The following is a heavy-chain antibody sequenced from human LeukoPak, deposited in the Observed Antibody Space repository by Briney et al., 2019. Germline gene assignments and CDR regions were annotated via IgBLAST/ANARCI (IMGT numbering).Heavy chain of an antibody. V-gene: IGHV1-8*01. CDR3: ARGEGYSNSDHDY. D-gene: IGHD6-6*01. Sequence: ASVNVSFKASGYTFPSYDIHWVRQATGQGLEWMGWMNPDSGNTGYAQKFQGRVTRTRDNSIRTAYMELSSLRSEDTAVYYCARGEGYSNSDHDYWGQGTLVTVSS. CDR2: MNPDSGNT. J-gene: IGHJ4*02. CDR1: GYTFPSYD.